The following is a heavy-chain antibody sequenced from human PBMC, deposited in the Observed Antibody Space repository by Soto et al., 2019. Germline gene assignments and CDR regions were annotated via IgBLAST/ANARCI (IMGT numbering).Heavy chain of an antibody. D-gene: IGHD2-15*01. J-gene: IGHJ6*02. Sequence: QVQLVQSGAEVKKPGSSVKVPCKAPGGTFSTYAISWVRQAPGQGLEWMGGVIPIFGTPKYAQKFQGRVTIPADESTSTGYMELRSLRSEDTAVYYCARSQGGSSSLDIYYYYYYGMDVWGQGTTVTVSS. CDR1: GGTFSTYA. CDR2: VIPIFGTP. V-gene: IGHV1-69*01. CDR3: ARSQGGSSSLDIYYYYYYGMDV.